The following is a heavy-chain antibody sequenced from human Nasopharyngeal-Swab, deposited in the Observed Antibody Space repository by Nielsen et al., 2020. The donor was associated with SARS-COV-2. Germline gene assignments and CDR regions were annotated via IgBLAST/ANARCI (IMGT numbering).Heavy chain of an antibody. CDR1: GGSITTYY. CDR2: IYYSGST. V-gene: IGHV4-39*07. D-gene: IGHD6-19*01. J-gene: IGHJ4*02. Sequence: SETLSLTCTVSGGSITTYYWSWIRQPPGKGLEWIGSIYYSGSTYYNPSLKSRVTISVDTSKNQFSLKLSSVTAADTAVYYCARGGNSGWMWDWGQGALVTVTS. CDR3: ARGGNSGWMWD.